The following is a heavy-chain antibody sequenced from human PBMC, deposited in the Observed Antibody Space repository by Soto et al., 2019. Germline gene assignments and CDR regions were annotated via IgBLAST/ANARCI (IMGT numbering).Heavy chain of an antibody. J-gene: IGHJ5*02. V-gene: IGHV1-69*01. D-gene: IGHD3-9*01. Sequence: QVQLVQSGAEVKKPGSSVKVSCKASGGTFSSYAISWVRQAPGQGLEWMGGIIPIFGTANYAQKFQGRVTITADESTSTAYMELSSLRSEDTAVYYCARGDDILTCYYKGGRTMYNWFDPWGQGTLVTVSS. CDR1: GGTFSSYA. CDR2: IIPIFGTA. CDR3: ARGDDILTCYYKGGRTMYNWFDP.